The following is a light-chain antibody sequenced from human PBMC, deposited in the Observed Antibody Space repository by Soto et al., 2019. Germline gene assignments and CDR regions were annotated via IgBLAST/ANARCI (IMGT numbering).Light chain of an antibody. V-gene: IGLV2-11*01. CDR2: DVY. J-gene: IGLJ3*02. Sequence: QSALTQSRSVSGSPGQSVTISCTGTSSDVSWYQHHPGKAPKLMIYDVYKRPSGVPDRFSGPTSGNTASLTISGLQADDEGDYNCSSYAGRHVWVFGGGTKLTVL. CDR1: SSDV. CDR3: SSYAGRHVWV.